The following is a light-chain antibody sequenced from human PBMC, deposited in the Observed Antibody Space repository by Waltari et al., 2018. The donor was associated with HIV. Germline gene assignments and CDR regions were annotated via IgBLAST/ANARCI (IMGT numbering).Light chain of an antibody. V-gene: IGLV2-23*02. CDR2: DVS. CDR3: CSYGGVPILYV. J-gene: IGLJ1*01. Sequence: QSALTQPASVSGSPGRSLTLSCTGTSSDVGAYNLIPWYQQHPNKAPKLIIYDVSNRPSGVSLRFSGSKSGNTASLRIVGLQPEDEADYYCCSYGGVPILYVFGGGTTVTV. CDR1: SSDVGAYNL.